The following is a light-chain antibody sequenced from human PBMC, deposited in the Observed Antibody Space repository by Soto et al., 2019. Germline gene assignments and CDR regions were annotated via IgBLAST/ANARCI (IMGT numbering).Light chain of an antibody. V-gene: IGLV2-14*01. CDR2: EVS. J-gene: IGLJ1*01. CDR1: SSDVGGYNY. Sequence: QSVLTQPASVSGSPGQSITISCTGTSSDVGGYNYVSWYQQRPGKAPKLLIYEVSHRPSGVSNRFSGSKSGNTASLTISGLQAEDAADYYCTSYTSSDSLLYVFGTGTKVTVL. CDR3: TSYTSSDSLLYV.